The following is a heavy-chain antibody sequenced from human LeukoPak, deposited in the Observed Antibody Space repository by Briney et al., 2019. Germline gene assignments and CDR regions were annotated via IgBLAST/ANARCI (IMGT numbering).Heavy chain of an antibody. V-gene: IGHV3-30-3*01. D-gene: IGHD6-13*01. CDR1: GFTFSSDA. CDR3: ARGDRGTAAGNNWFNP. Sequence: GRSLRLSCVASGFTFSSDAMHWVRQTPGKGLEWVAVRSYDGNEKYQVDSVKGRFTISRDNSKNTLYLQMNSLRVEDTAVYYCARGDRGTAAGNNWFNPWGQGTLVTVSS. CDR2: RSYDGNEK. J-gene: IGHJ5*02.